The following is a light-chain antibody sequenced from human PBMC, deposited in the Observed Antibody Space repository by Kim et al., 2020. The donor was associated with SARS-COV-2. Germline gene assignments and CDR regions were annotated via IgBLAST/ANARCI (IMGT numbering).Light chain of an antibody. J-gene: IGLJ3*02. V-gene: IGLV2-14*03. Sequence: QSALTQPASVSGSPGQSITISCTGTSNDVGGHNFVSWYQQHPGKAPKFLLYDVSQRPSGISDRFSGSKSGNTASLTISGLQAEDEAIYYCNSYTSTNTWVFGGGTKLTVL. CDR3: NSYTSTNTWV. CDR2: DVS. CDR1: SNDVGGHNF.